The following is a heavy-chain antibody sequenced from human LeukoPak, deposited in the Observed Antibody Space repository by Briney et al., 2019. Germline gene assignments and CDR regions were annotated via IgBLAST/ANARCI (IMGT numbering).Heavy chain of an antibody. CDR2: IYSGGST. J-gene: IGHJ4*02. Sequence: GGSLRLSCAASGFTVSSNYMSWVRQAPGKGLEWVSVIYSGGSTYYADSVKGRFTISRDNSKNTLYLQMNSLRAEDTAVYYCARAHSSSWYEPDYWGQGALVTVSS. V-gene: IGHV3-53*01. D-gene: IGHD6-13*01. CDR3: ARAHSSSWYEPDY. CDR1: GFTVSSNY.